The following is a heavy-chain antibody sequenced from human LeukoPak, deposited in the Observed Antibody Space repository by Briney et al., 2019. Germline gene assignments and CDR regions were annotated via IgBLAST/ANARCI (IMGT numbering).Heavy chain of an antibody. CDR3: ARGRKAPWYCSSTSCSSNRYFDY. V-gene: IGHV4-34*01. CDR2: INHSGST. Sequence: SETLSLTCAVYGGSFSGYYWSWIRQPPGKGLEWIGEINHSGSTNYNPSLKSRVTISVDTSKNQFSLKLSSVTAADTAVYYCARGRKAPWYCSSTSCSSNRYFDYWGQGTLVTVSS. CDR1: GGSFSGYY. J-gene: IGHJ4*02. D-gene: IGHD2-2*01.